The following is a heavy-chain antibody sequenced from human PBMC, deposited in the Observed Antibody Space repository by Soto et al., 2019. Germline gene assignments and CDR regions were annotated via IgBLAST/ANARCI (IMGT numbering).Heavy chain of an antibody. CDR2: ISVTGATT. J-gene: IGHJ5*02. Sequence: PGGSLRLSCAASGFTFSSYAMSWVRQAPGKGLEWVSTISVTGATTDYADSVKGRFTISRDNSKNTPYLQMNSLRAEDTAVYYCVKDVASGWTRNWFDPWGQGTLVTVSS. V-gene: IGHV3-23*01. CDR1: GFTFSSYA. D-gene: IGHD6-19*01. CDR3: VKDVASGWTRNWFDP.